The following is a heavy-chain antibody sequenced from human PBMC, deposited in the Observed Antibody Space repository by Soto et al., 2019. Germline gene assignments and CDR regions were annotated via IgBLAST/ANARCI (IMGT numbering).Heavy chain of an antibody. J-gene: IGHJ6*02. CDR1: GFTFSSYG. CDR3: AKAGGGYSRYYGMDV. Sequence: GGSLRLSCAASGFTFSSYGMHWVRQAPGKGLEWVAVISYDGSNKYYADSVKGRFTISRDNSKNTLYLQMNSLRAEDTAVYYWAKAGGGYSRYYGMDVWGQGTTVTVSS. V-gene: IGHV3-30*18. CDR2: ISYDGSNK. D-gene: IGHD5-18*01.